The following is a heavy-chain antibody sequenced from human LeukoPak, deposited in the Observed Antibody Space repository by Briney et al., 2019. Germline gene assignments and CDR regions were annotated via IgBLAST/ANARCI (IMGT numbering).Heavy chain of an antibody. CDR3: ARVLAVAVTIWFDP. V-gene: IGHV1-2*02. Sequence: ASVKVSRKAYGYTFTGYYMYWVRQAPGQGLEWMGWINPNSGGTNYAQKFQGRVTMTRDTSISTAYMELSRLRSDDTAVYYCARVLAVAVTIWFDPWGQGTLVTVSS. D-gene: IGHD6-19*01. CDR2: INPNSGGT. CDR1: GYTFTGYY. J-gene: IGHJ5*02.